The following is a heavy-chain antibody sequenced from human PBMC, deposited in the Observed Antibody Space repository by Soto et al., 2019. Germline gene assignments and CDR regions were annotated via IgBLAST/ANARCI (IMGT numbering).Heavy chain of an antibody. J-gene: IGHJ6*02. CDR3: ARVGSYCSSTSCPTYYYYYGMDV. CDR2: ISYDGSNK. V-gene: IGHV3-30-3*01. D-gene: IGHD2-2*01. CDR1: GFTFSSYA. Sequence: GGSLRLSCAASGFTFSSYAMHWVRQAPGKGLEWVAVISYDGSNKYYADSVKGRFTISRDNSKSTLYLQMNSLRAEDTAVYYCARVGSYCSSTSCPTYYYYYGMDVWGQGTTVTVSS.